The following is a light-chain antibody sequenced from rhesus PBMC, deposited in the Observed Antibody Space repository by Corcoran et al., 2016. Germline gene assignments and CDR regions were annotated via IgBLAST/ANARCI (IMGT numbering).Light chain of an antibody. J-gene: IGKJ4*01. CDR2: AAS. CDR3: QHSYGTPPT. CDR1: ENVNNY. Sequence: DIQMTQSPSSLSASVGDRVTITCRASENVNNYLHWYQQKPGKAPKLLIYAASTLQSGVTSRYSGRGSGTDYTFTISSLQPEDVATYYCQHSYGTPPTFGRGTKVEIK. V-gene: IGKV1-74*01.